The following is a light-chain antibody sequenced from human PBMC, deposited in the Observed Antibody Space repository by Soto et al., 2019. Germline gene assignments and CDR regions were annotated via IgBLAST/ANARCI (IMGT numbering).Light chain of an antibody. CDR3: QQYGSSPRT. Sequence: EIVLPQSPGTLSLSPGERATLSCRASQNVGSRYLAWYQQKPGHAPRLLIYGTSNRATGIPDRFSGSGSGSDFSLTISSLEPGDLAVYYCQQYGSSPRTFGQGTKVEIK. V-gene: IGKV3-20*01. J-gene: IGKJ1*01. CDR2: GTS. CDR1: QNVGSRY.